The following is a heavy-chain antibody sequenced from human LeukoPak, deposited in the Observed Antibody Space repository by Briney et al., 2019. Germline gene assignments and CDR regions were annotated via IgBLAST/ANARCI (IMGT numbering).Heavy chain of an antibody. CDR2: IKRDGTDK. J-gene: IGHJ4*02. CDR1: GFTFNNYW. V-gene: IGHV3-7*01. CDR3: TRALYNTGWYPDYFDS. Sequence: GGFLRLSCAASGFTFNNYWMSWVRKAPGKGLEWLANIKRDGTDKYYVGSVEGRFTISRDNAKNSLFLQMSSLRAEDTAIYYCTRALYNTGWYPDYFDSWGQGTLVTVSS. D-gene: IGHD6-19*01.